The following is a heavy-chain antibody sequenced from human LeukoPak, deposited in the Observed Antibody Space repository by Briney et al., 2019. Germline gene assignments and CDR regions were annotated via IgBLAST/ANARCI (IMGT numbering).Heavy chain of an antibody. Sequence: PSETLSLTCTVSGGSISSYYWSWIRQPPEKGLEWIGYIYYSGSTNYNPSLKSRVTISVDTSKNQFSLKLSSVTAADTAVYYCARGLAVAVHFDYWGQGTLVTVSS. D-gene: IGHD6-19*01. CDR3: ARGLAVAVHFDY. CDR1: GGSISSYY. V-gene: IGHV4-59*01. CDR2: IYYSGST. J-gene: IGHJ4*02.